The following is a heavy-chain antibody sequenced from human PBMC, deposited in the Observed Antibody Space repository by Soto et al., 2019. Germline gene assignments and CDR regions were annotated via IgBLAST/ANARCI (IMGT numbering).Heavy chain of an antibody. CDR2: ISGSGGST. J-gene: IGHJ3*02. CDR3: AKDFILVVVAAKDAFDI. D-gene: IGHD2-15*01. CDR1: GFTFSSYA. V-gene: IGHV3-23*01. Sequence: PGGSLRLSCAASGFTFSSYAMSWVRQAPGKGLEWVSAISGSGGSTYYADSVKGRFTISRDNSKNTLYLQMNSLRAEDTAVYYCAKDFILVVVAAKDAFDIWGQGTMVTVSS.